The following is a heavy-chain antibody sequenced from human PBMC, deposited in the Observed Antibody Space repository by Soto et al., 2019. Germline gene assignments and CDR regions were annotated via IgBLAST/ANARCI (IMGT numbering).Heavy chain of an antibody. D-gene: IGHD6-25*01. Sequence: EVQLVESGGGLVQPGGSLRLSCAASGFSFNTYWMSWIRQAPGKGLEWVANINEDGIKQNYVDSVRGRFTISRDNAKTSVHLQMNSLRVEDTAVYYCATRARAPADWGQGTLVTVSS. J-gene: IGHJ4*02. CDR2: INEDGIKQ. V-gene: IGHV3-7*01. CDR1: GFSFNTYW. CDR3: ATRARAPAD.